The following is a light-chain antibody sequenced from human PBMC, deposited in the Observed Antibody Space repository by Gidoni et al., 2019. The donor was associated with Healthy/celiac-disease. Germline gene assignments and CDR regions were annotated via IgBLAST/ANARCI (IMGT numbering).Light chain of an antibody. CDR1: QSISSY. V-gene: IGKV1-39*01. Sequence: DIQMTPSPSSLAASVGDRVTITCRASQSISSYLDWYQQKPGKAPKLLFYAASSLQSGVPSRFSGSGSGTDFTLTIRSLQPEDFATYSCQQSYSTPRTFGQGTKLEIK. J-gene: IGKJ2*01. CDR2: AAS. CDR3: QQSYSTPRT.